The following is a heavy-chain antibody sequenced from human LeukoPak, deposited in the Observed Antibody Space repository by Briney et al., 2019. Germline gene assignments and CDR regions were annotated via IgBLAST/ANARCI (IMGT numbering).Heavy chain of an antibody. Sequence: QPGGSLRLSCAASGFTFSSYAMSWVRQAPGKGLEWVSAISGSGGSTYYADSVKGRFTISRDNSKNTLYLQMNSLRAEDTAVYYCAKDPGYSNYVTTHASDDYWGQGTLGTVSS. J-gene: IGHJ4*02. CDR2: ISGSGGST. D-gene: IGHD4-11*01. CDR1: GFTFSSYA. V-gene: IGHV3-23*01. CDR3: AKDPGYSNYVTTHASDDY.